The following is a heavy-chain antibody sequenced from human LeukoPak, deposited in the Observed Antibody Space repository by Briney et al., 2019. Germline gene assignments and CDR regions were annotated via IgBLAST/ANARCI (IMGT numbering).Heavy chain of an antibody. CDR3: ARAYFVAVAGTGYYYYGMDV. CDR1: GGTFGSYT. J-gene: IGHJ6*02. CDR2: IIPILGIA. Sequence: GASVKVSCKASGGTFGSYTISWVRQAPGQGLEWMGRIIPILGIANYAQKFQGRVTITADKSTSTAYMELSSLRSEGTAVYYCARAYFVAVAGTGYYYYGMDVWGQGTTVTVSS. D-gene: IGHD6-19*01. V-gene: IGHV1-69*02.